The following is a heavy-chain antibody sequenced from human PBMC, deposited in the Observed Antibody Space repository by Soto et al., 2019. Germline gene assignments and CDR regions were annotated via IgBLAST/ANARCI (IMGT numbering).Heavy chain of an antibody. D-gene: IGHD2-2*03. Sequence: SETLSLTCTVSGGSISSSSYYWGWIRQPPGKGLEWIGSIYYSGSTYYNPSLKSRVTISVDTSKNQFSLKLSSVTAADTAVYYCARHPIGYCSSTSCRRGYYYYYMDVWGKGTTVTVSS. V-gene: IGHV4-39*01. CDR3: ARHPIGYCSSTSCRRGYYYYYMDV. CDR1: GGSISSSSYY. CDR2: IYYSGST. J-gene: IGHJ6*03.